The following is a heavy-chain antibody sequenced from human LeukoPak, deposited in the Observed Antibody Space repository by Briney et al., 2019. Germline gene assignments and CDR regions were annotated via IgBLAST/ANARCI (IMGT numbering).Heavy chain of an antibody. J-gene: IGHJ5*02. Sequence: PSETLSLTSAVSGGSISSGGYPWSWIRQPPGKGLEWIGYIYHSGSTYYNPSLKSRVTISVDGSKNQFSLKLSSVTAADTAVYYCAREGLRGGGNNWFDPWGQGTLVTVSS. CDR2: IYHSGST. CDR1: GGSISSGGYP. CDR3: AREGLRGGGNNWFDP. D-gene: IGHD3-10*01. V-gene: IGHV4-30-2*01.